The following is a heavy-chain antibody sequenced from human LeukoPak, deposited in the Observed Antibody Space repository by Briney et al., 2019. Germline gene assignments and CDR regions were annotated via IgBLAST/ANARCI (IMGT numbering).Heavy chain of an antibody. CDR3: ATSISSIMITFGGVIVPNWFDP. Sequence: ASVKVSCKVSGCTLTELSMHWVRQAPGQGLEWMGGFDPEDGETIYAQKFQGRVTMTEDTSTDTAYMELSSLRSEDTAVYYCATSISSIMITFGGVIVPNWFDPWGQGTLVTVSS. CDR1: GCTLTELS. V-gene: IGHV1-24*01. D-gene: IGHD3-16*02. CDR2: FDPEDGET. J-gene: IGHJ5*02.